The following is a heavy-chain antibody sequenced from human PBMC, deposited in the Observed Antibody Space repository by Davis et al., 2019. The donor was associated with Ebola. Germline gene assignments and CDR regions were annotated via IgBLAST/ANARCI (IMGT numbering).Heavy chain of an antibody. CDR1: GFTFSSYA. V-gene: IGHV3-30-3*01. J-gene: IGHJ4*02. Sequence: GESLKISCAASGFTFSSYAMHWVRQAPGKGLEWVAVISYDGSNKYYADSVKGRFTISRDNSKNTLYLQMNSLRAEDTAVYYCARDGELNDFWSGYFDYWGQGTLVTVSS. CDR2: ISYDGSNK. CDR3: ARDGELNDFWSGYFDY. D-gene: IGHD3-3*01.